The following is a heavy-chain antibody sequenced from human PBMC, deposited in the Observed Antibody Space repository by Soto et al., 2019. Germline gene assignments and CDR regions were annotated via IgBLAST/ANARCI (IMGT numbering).Heavy chain of an antibody. CDR1: GGLISKYS. V-gene: IGHV1-69*06. Sequence: QMQLVQFGAEVRKPGSSVKVSCKTSGGLISKYSFNWVRQAPGQGLEWMGGVLPISGSTDYAQKFQGRLTITADRSTSTVYMELSRLRSDDTANYYCATIRVRGGPLRFEDGGQGMLISVSS. D-gene: IGHD5-12*01. CDR3: ATIRVRGGPLRFED. CDR2: VLPISGST. J-gene: IGHJ4*01.